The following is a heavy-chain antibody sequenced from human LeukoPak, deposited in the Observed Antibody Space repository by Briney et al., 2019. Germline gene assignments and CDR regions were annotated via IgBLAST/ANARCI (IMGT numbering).Heavy chain of an antibody. Sequence: SETLSLTCSVSGGSISSSSYYWGWIRQPPGKGLEWSGCISYSGNTYYNPSLKSRVTISVDTSKRQFSLKLTSVTAADTAFYYCARDSSGFYYARMLNYWGQGTLVTVSS. J-gene: IGHJ4*02. CDR3: ARDSSGFYYARMLNY. CDR2: ISYSGNT. CDR1: GGSISSSSYY. D-gene: IGHD3-22*01. V-gene: IGHV4-39*07.